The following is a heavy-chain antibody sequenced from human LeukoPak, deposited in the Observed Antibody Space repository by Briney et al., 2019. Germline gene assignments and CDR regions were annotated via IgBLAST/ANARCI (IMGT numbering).Heavy chain of an antibody. CDR3: ARHGATVVTPFAFDI. J-gene: IGHJ3*02. CDR1: GGSISSSSYY. CDR2: IYYSGST. V-gene: IGHV4-39*01. Sequence: SETLSLTCTVSGGSISSSSYYWGWIRQPPWKGLEWIGSIYYSGSTYYNPSLKTRVTISVDTSKTQFSLNLSSVTAADTAVYRCARHGATVVTPFAFDIWGQGTMVTVSS. D-gene: IGHD4-23*01.